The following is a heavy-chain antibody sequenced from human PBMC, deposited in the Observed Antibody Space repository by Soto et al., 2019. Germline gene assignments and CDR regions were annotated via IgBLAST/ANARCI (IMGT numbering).Heavy chain of an antibody. J-gene: IGHJ4*02. CDR3: ARHGLG. CDR2: IYYSGST. V-gene: IGHV4-39*01. Sequence: QLQLQESGPGLVKPSETLSLTCTVSGGSISSSSYYWGWIRQPPGKGLEWIGSIYYSGSTYYNPSLKSRIIISVDMSKSQFSLKLSSVTAADMAVYYCARHGLGWDQRTLVTVSS. CDR1: GGSISSSSYY.